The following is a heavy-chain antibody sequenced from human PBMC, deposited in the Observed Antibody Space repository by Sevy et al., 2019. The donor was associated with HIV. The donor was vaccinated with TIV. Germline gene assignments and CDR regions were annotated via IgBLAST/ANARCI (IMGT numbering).Heavy chain of an antibody. V-gene: IGHV3-23*01. CDR1: GFTFSSYA. J-gene: IGHJ1*01. D-gene: IGHD1-26*01. CDR2: ISGSGGST. CDR3: AKRSAVGTIQH. Sequence: GGSLRLSCAASGFTFSSYAMSWVRQAPGKGLEWVSAISGSGGSTYYADSVKGRFTHSRDNSKNTLYLQMNSLRAEDTAVYYCAKRSAVGTIQHWGQGTLVTVSS.